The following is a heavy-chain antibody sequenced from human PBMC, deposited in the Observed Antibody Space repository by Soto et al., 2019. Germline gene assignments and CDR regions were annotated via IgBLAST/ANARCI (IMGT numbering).Heavy chain of an antibody. CDR1: GFTFRSYW. Sequence: PGGSLRLSCAASGFTFRSYWISWVRQAPGKGLEWVANIKQDGSEKYYVDSVKGRFTISRDNAKNSLYLQMDSLRAEDTAVYYCAREIRFLEWLFPDYWGQGTLVTVSS. V-gene: IGHV3-7*01. CDR3: AREIRFLEWLFPDY. D-gene: IGHD3-3*01. J-gene: IGHJ4*02. CDR2: IKQDGSEK.